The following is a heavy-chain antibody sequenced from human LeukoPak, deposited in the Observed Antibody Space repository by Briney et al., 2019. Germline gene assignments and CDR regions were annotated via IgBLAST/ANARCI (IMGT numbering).Heavy chain of an antibody. J-gene: IGHJ4*02. CDR1: GGSFSGYY. D-gene: IGHD3-10*01. CDR3: ARAPYYYGSGSYSHVFDY. V-gene: IGHV4-34*01. Sequence: PSETLSLTCAVYGGSFSGYYWSWIRQPPGKGLEWIGEINHSGSTNYNPSLKSRVTISVGPSKNQFSLKLSSVTAADTAVYYCARAPYYYGSGSYSHVFDYWGQGTLVTVSS. CDR2: INHSGST.